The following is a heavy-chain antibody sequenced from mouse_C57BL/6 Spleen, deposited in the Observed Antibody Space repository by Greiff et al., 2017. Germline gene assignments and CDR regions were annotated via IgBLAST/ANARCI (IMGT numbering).Heavy chain of an antibody. V-gene: IGHV1-76*01. D-gene: IGHD3-2*02. CDR2: IYPGSGNT. J-gene: IGHJ4*01. CDR3: ARTAQAKGYYAMDY. Sequence: VMLVESGAELVRPGASVKLSCKASGYTFTDYYINWVKQRPGQGLEWIARIYPGSGNTYYNEKFKGKATLTAEKSSSTAYMQLSSLTSEDSAVYFCARTAQAKGYYAMDYWGQGTSVTVSS. CDR1: GYTFTDYY.